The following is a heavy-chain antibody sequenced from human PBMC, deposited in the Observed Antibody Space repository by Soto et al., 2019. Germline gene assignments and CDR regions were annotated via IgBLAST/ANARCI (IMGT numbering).Heavy chain of an antibody. V-gene: IGHV1-24*01. Sequence: ASVKVSCKVSGYTLTELSMHWVRQAPGKGLEWMGGFDPEDGETIYAQKFQGRVTMTEDTSTDTAYMELSSLRSEDTAVYYCATDTSAPERRGGTLDYWGQGTLVTVSS. CDR2: FDPEDGET. J-gene: IGHJ4*02. CDR1: GYTLTELS. D-gene: IGHD1-1*01. CDR3: ATDTSAPERRGGTLDY.